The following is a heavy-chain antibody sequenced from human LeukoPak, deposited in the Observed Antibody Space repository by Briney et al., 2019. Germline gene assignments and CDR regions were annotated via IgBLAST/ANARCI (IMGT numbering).Heavy chain of an antibody. D-gene: IGHD3-22*01. V-gene: IGHV4-34*01. CDR2: INHSGST. CDR1: GGSFSGFY. J-gene: IGHJ5*02. CDR3: ARGGTFWLILGGWFDP. Sequence: PSETLSLTCAVYGGSFSGFYWIWIRQPPGKGREWLVEINHSGSTNYNPFLKSRVPIPVDTSKKQFSPKLAYVTAADTAVYYSARGGTFWLILGGWFDPWGQGTLVTVSS.